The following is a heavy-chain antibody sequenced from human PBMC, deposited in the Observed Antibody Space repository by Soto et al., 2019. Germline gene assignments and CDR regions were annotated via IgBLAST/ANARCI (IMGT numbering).Heavy chain of an antibody. D-gene: IGHD4-17*01. V-gene: IGHV4-30-4*01. CDR2: IYYSGST. CDR1: GGSISSGDYY. Sequence: QVQLQESGPGLVKPSQTLSLTCTVSGGSISSGDYYWSWIRQPPGKGLEWIGYIYYSGSTYYNPSLKSRVTIAVDTSKNQFALKLSSVTAADTAVYYCARDGGDYGDYGMFYWGQGTLVTVSS. J-gene: IGHJ4*02. CDR3: ARDGGDYGDYGMFY.